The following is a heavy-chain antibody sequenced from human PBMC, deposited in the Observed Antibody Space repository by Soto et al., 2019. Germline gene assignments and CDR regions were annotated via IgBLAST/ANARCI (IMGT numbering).Heavy chain of an antibody. CDR1: VGSISGSD. D-gene: IGHD6-13*01. CDR2: VYYTGST. Sequence: SETLSLTCSVSVGSISGSDWSLIRQSPGKGLEWLGYVYYTGSTNYSPSLRSRVSISVDTSKNEFSLRLSSVTAADTAVYFCARSVAVPGAHIEYWGQGTKVTVSS. V-gene: IGHV4-59*01. J-gene: IGHJ4*02. CDR3: ARSVAVPGAHIEY.